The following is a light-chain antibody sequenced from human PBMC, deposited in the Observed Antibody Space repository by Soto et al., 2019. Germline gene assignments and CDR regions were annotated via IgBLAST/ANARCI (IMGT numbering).Light chain of an antibody. J-gene: IGKJ1*01. Sequence: DILLTQSPFFLSASVGDRVTITCRASQSISSWLAWYQQKPGKAPKLLIYKASSLESGVQSRFSGSGSGTEFTLTIRSLQPDDFATYYCQQYNSYPWTFGQGTKVDI. V-gene: IGKV1-5*03. CDR3: QQYNSYPWT. CDR2: KAS. CDR1: QSISSW.